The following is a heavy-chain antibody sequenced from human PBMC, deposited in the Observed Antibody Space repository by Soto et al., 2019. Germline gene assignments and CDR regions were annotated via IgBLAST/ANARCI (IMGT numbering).Heavy chain of an antibody. D-gene: IGHD3-22*01. CDR3: AREGPIGYYDSSPYFDY. CDR2: ISYDGSNK. J-gene: IGHJ4*02. V-gene: IGHV3-30-3*01. CDR1: GFTFSSYA. Sequence: QLGGSLRLSCAASGFTFSSYAMHWVRQAPGKGLEWVAVISYDGSNKYYADSVKGRFTISRDNSKNTLYLQMNSLRAEDTAVYYCAREGPIGYYDSSPYFDYWGQGTLVTVSS.